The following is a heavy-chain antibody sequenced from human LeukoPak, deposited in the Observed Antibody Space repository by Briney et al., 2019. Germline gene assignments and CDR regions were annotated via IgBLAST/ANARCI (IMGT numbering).Heavy chain of an antibody. CDR1: GYTFTSYG. D-gene: IGHD3-10*01. Sequence: ASVKVSRKASGYTFTSYGISWVRQAPGQGLEWLGWISAYNGNTNYAQKLQGRVTMTTDTSTSTAYMELRSLRSDDTAVYYCARDLYYYGSGSYSSVDVWGKGTTVTVSS. J-gene: IGHJ6*04. CDR3: ARDLYYYGSGSYSSVDV. CDR2: ISAYNGNT. V-gene: IGHV1-18*01.